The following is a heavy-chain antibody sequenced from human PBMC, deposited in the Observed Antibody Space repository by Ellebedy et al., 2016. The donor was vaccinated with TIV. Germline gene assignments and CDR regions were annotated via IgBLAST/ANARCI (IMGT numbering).Heavy chain of an antibody. J-gene: IGHJ3*02. V-gene: IGHV3-21*01. Sequence: GGSLRLSCAASGVTFSSYSMNWVRQAPGKGLEWVSSIISSTSYIYYADSVKGRFTISRDNAKNSLYLQMNSLRAEDTAVYCCARDFLRAGDFHAFDIWGQGTMVTVSS. CDR3: ARDFLRAGDFHAFDI. CDR1: GVTFSSYS. D-gene: IGHD2-21*02. CDR2: IISSTSYI.